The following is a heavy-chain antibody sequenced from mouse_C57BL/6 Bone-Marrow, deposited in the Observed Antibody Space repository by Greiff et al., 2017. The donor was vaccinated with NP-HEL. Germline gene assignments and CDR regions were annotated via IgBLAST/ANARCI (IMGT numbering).Heavy chain of an antibody. J-gene: IGHJ4*01. CDR3: ARKRGYYYYAMDY. V-gene: IGHV2-2*01. Sequence: VQGVESGPGLVQPSQSLSITCTVSGFSLTSYGVHWVRQSPGKGLEWLGVIWSGGSTDYNAAFISRLSISKDNSKSQVFFKMNSLQADDTAIYYCARKRGYYYYAMDYWGQGTSVTVSS. CDR2: IWSGGST. CDR1: GFSLTSYG.